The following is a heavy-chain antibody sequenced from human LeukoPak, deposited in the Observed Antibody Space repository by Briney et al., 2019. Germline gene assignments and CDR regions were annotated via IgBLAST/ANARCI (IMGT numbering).Heavy chain of an antibody. CDR1: GFTFSDYY. V-gene: IGHV3-11*06. Sequence: GGSLRLSCVASGFTFSDYYMSWIRQAPGKGLEWVSYISSSSDYTNYADSVRGRFTIPRDNAKNSLYLQMSSLRAEDTAVYYCARPPYSSSWDPGWFDPWGRGTLITVSS. CDR2: ISSSSDYT. J-gene: IGHJ5*02. CDR3: ARPPYSSSWDPGWFDP. D-gene: IGHD6-13*01.